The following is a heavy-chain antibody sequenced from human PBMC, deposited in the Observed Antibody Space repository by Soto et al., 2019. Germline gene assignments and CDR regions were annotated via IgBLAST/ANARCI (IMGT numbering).Heavy chain of an antibody. V-gene: IGHV1-18*01. J-gene: IGHJ4*02. CDR3: ARSDVDTAMAHFDY. Sequence: GASVKVSCKASGYTFTSYGISWVRQATGQGLEWMGWISAYNGNTNYAQKLQGRVTMTTDTSTSTAYMELRSLRSDDTAVYYCARSDVDTAMAHFDYWGQGTLVTVSS. D-gene: IGHD5-18*01. CDR2: ISAYNGNT. CDR1: GYTFTSYG.